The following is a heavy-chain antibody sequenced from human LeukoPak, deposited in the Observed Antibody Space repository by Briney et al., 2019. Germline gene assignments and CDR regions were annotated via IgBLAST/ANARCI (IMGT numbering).Heavy chain of an antibody. V-gene: IGHV1-69*04. CDR1: GRTFSSYA. J-gene: IGHJ4*02. CDR3: ARVDTAMVIDY. Sequence: SVKFCCKASGRTFSSYAISWVRQAPGQGLEWMGRIIPILGIANYAQKFQGRVTITADKSTSTAYMELSSLRSEDTAVYYCARVDTAMVIDYWGQGTLVTVSS. CDR2: IIPILGIA. D-gene: IGHD5-18*01.